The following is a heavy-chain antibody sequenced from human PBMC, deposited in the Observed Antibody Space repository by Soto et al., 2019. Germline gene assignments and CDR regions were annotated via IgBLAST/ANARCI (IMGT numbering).Heavy chain of an antibody. CDR2: VYYSGTT. CDR1: GGSVSDKTYY. J-gene: IGHJ4*02. Sequence: SETLSLTCSVSGGSVSDKTYYWSWIRQPPGKRLEWIGYVYYSGTTNYNPSLKSRVTISVDLSKNRFSLRLSSVTTADTALYYCARTTAVPNTLRSRYFFDYWGQGTLVT. CDR3: ARTTAVPNTLRSRYFFDY. V-gene: IGHV4-61*01. D-gene: IGHD4-17*01.